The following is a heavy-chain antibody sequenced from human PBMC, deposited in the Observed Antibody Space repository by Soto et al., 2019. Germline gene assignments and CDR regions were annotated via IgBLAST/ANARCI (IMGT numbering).Heavy chain of an antibody. CDR1: GFTFSSSA. CDR2: VSANGQGI. J-gene: IGHJ4*02. D-gene: IGHD3-22*01. CDR3: AKDPPLSMIVVVGVDDF. Sequence: EVQLLESGGGLVQPGGSLRLSCAASGFTFSSSAISWVRQAPGKGLEWVSAVSANGQGIYYADSVRGRFTISRDNSKNTVFLHMDSLSAEDTAVYYCAKDPPLSMIVVVGVDDFWGQGTLVTVSS. V-gene: IGHV3-23*01.